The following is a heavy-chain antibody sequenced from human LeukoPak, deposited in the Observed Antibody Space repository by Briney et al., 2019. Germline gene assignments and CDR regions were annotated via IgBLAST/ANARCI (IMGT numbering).Heavy chain of an antibody. Sequence: GGSLRLSCAASGFAFYNYGMIWVRQTPGKGLEWVSDITSSGAGTSYADAVKGRFTISRDNSNLQMNSLRVDDTAMYYCARDPNGAYIGAFDFRGQGTMVTVSA. V-gene: IGHV3-23*01. CDR1: GFAFYNYG. D-gene: IGHD2-8*01. CDR3: ARDPNGAYIGAFDF. CDR2: ITSSGAGT. J-gene: IGHJ3*01.